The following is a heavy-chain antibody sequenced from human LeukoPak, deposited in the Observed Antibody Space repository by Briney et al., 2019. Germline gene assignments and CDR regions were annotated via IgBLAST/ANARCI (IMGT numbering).Heavy chain of an antibody. D-gene: IGHD3-10*01. CDR3: ARDHMVRGTLGYYYYYGMDV. J-gene: IGHJ6*02. Sequence: ASETLSLTCTVSGGSISSYYWSWIRQPPGKGLEWIGYIYYSGSTNYNPSLKSRVTISVDTSKNQFSLKLSSVTAADTAVYYCARDHMVRGTLGYYYYYGMDVWGQGTTVTVSS. V-gene: IGHV4-59*01. CDR2: IYYSGST. CDR1: GGSISSYY.